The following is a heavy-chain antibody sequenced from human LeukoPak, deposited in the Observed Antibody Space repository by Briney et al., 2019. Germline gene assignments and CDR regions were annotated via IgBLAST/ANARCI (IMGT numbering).Heavy chain of an antibody. CDR1: GFTFRSYS. CDR2: ISYDGSNT. Sequence: GGSLRLSCAASGFTFRSYSMHWVRQAPGKGLEWVAVISYDGSNTYYADSVKGRFTISRVNSKNTLYLQMNSLRAEDTAVYYCAKENYGDSTGGRFQHWGQGTLVTVSS. CDR3: AKENYGDSTGGRFQH. D-gene: IGHD4-17*01. J-gene: IGHJ1*01. V-gene: IGHV3-30*04.